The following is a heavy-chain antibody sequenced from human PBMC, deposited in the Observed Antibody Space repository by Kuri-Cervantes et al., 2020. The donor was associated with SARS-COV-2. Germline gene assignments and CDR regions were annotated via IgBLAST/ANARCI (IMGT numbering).Heavy chain of an antibody. V-gene: IGHV3-11*06. CDR1: GFTFSDYY. CDR2: ISSSSSYI. Sequence: GGSLRLSCAASGFTFSDYYMSWIRQAPGKGLEWVSSISSSSSYIYYADSVKGRFTISRDNAKNSLYLQMNSLRAEDTAVYYCAISKAAQLYYFDYWGQGTLVTVSS. J-gene: IGHJ4*02. CDR3: AISKAAQLYYFDY. D-gene: IGHD5-24*01.